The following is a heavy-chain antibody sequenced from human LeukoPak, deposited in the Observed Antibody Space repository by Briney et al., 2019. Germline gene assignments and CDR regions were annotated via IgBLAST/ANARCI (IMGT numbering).Heavy chain of an antibody. V-gene: IGHV1-3*01. Sequence: GASVKVSCKASGYTFTSYAMHWVRQAPGQRLEWMGWINAGNGNTKYSQKSQGSVTITRDTSASTAYMELSSLRSEDTVVYYCARSSVAVTIFDYWGQGTLVTVSS. CDR1: GYTFTSYA. CDR2: INAGNGNT. D-gene: IGHD6-19*01. J-gene: IGHJ4*02. CDR3: ARSSVAVTIFDY.